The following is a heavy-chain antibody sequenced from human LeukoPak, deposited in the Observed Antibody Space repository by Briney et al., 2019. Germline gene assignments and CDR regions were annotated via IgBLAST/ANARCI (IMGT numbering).Heavy chain of an antibody. D-gene: IGHD2-2*01. CDR2: INTSGST. V-gene: IGHV4-4*07. CDR3: ARDRAWCSSTDCYQASDY. CDR1: YY. Sequence: YYWNWIRQPAGKGLEWIGRINTSGSTNYNPSLKSRVTMSVDTSKNQFSLKLSSVTAADTAVYYCARDRAWCSSTDCYQASDYWGQGTLVTVSS. J-gene: IGHJ4*02.